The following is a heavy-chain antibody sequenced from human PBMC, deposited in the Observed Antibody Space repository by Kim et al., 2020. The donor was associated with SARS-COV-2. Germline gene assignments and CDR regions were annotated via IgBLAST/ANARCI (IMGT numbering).Heavy chain of an antibody. V-gene: IGHV6-1*01. Sequence: WHNDYAVSVKSRITINPDTSKNQFSLQLNSVTPEDTAVYYCARGADWFDPWGQGTLVTVSS. CDR2: WHN. CDR3: ARGADWFDP. J-gene: IGHJ5*02.